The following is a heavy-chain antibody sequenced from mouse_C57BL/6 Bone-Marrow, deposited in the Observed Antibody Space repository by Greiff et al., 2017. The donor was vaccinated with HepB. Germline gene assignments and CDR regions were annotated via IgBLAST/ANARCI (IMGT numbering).Heavy chain of an antibody. Sequence: EAGGGLVQPKGSLKLSCAASGFSFNTYAMNWVRQAPGKGLEWVARIRSKSNNYATYYADSVKDRFTISSDDSESMLYLQMNNLKTEDTAMYYCVRQRKHYAMDYWGQGTSVTVSS. CDR3: VRQRKHYAMDY. CDR2: IRSKSNNYAT. J-gene: IGHJ4*01. CDR1: GFSFNTYA. V-gene: IGHV10-1*01.